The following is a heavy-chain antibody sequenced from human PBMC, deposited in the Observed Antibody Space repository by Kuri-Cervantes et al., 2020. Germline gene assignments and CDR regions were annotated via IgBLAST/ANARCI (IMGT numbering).Heavy chain of an antibody. V-gene: IGHV3-20*04. CDR2: INWDGGRT. CDR1: GFTFEDYG. CDR3: ARYMVGATGSDY. J-gene: IGHJ4*02. D-gene: IGHD1-26*01. Sequence: GESLKISCAASGFTFEDYGMSWVRQAPGKGLEWVSGINWDGGRTGYADSVKGRFTISRDNAKNSLYLQMNSLRAEDTAVYYCARYMVGATGSDYWGQGTLVTVSS.